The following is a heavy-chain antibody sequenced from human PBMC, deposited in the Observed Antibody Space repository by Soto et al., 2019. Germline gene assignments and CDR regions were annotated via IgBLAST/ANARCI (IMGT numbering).Heavy chain of an antibody. D-gene: IGHD1-1*01. CDR2: IIPIFGTA. Sequence: GASVKVSCKASGGTFSSYAIIWVRQAPGQGLEWMGGIIPIFGTANYAQKFQGRVTTTADESTSTAYMELNSLRAEDTAVYYCARGVYGTFDYWGQGTLVTVSS. CDR3: ARGVYGTFDY. CDR1: GGTFSSYA. J-gene: IGHJ4*02. V-gene: IGHV1-69*13.